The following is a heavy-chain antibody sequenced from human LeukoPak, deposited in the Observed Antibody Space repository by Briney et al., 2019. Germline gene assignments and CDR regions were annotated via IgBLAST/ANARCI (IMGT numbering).Heavy chain of an antibody. Sequence: SETLSLTCSVSGVSITSYYWNWIRQAPGRGPESLGYIYYIENTNTNPLFGSRVTISMDTSKNQFSLQLNSVTAADTAVYYCARGRFGDSAVESYYLDYWGQGTRVTVSS. CDR3: ARGRFGDSAVESYYLDY. D-gene: IGHD3-10*01. CDR1: GVSITSYY. V-gene: IGHV4-59*01. CDR2: IYYIENT. J-gene: IGHJ4*02.